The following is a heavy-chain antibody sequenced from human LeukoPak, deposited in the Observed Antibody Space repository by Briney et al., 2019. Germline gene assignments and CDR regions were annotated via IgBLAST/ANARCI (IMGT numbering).Heavy chain of an antibody. CDR1: GYTFTSYY. CDR3: ARDLLRFLDYGYYYYMDV. Sequence: ASVKVSCKASGYTFTSYYMHWVRQAPGQGLEWMGIINPSGGSTSYAQKFQGRVTMTRDMSTSTVYMELSSLRSEDTAVYYCARDLLRFLDYGYYYYMDVWGKGTTVTVSS. D-gene: IGHD3-3*01. J-gene: IGHJ6*03. CDR2: INPSGGST. V-gene: IGHV1-46*01.